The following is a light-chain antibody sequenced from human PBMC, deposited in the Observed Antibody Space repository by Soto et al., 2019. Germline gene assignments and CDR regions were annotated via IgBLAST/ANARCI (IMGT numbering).Light chain of an antibody. CDR3: QQYSSFST. J-gene: IGKJ1*01. V-gene: IGKV1-5*01. CDR1: QSISSW. Sequence: DIQMTQSPSTLSASVGARVTITCRASQSISSWLAWYQQKPGKAPKLLMYDASSLEGGVPSRFSGRGSGTEFTITISSLQPDDFATYHCQQYSSFSTFGQGTKVDIK. CDR2: DAS.